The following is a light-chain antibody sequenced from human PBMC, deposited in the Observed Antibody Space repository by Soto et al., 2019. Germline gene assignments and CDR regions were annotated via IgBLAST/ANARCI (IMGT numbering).Light chain of an antibody. V-gene: IGLV2-23*01. CDR3: CSYAGSSTYV. J-gene: IGLJ1*01. CDR1: SSDVGSYNL. Sequence: QSVLTQPASVSGSPGQSITISCTGNSSDVGSYNLVSWYQQHPGKAPKLMIYEGSKRPSGVSNRFSGSKSGNTASLTISGLQAEDEADYYCCSYAGSSTYVFGTGTKVTVL. CDR2: EGS.